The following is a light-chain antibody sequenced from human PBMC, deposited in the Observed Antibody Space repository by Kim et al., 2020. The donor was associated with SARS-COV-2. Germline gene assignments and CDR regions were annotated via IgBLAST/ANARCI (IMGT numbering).Light chain of an antibody. CDR1: NNNVGNQG. V-gene: IGLV10-54*01. J-gene: IGLJ3*02. CDR3: SAWDSSLSAWV. Sequence: QAGLTQPPSVSKDLRQTATLTCTGNNNNVGNQGAAWLQQHQGHPPRLLSYRNNNRPSGISERLSASRSGNTASLTITELQPEDEADYYCSAWDSSLSAWVFGGGTQLTVL. CDR2: RNN.